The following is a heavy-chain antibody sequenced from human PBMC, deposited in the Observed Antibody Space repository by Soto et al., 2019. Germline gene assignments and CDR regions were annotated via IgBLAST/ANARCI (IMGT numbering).Heavy chain of an antibody. J-gene: IGHJ5*02. CDR1: GYTFTSHD. CDR3: ARGAEYYDFWRNWFDP. CDR2: MNPNSGNT. D-gene: IGHD3-3*01. V-gene: IGHV1-8*01. Sequence: ASVKVSCKASGYTFTSHDINWVRQATGQGLEWMGWMNPNSGNTGYAQKFQGRVTMTRNTSISTAYMELSSLRSEDTAVYYCARGAEYYDFWRNWFDPWGQGTLVTVSS.